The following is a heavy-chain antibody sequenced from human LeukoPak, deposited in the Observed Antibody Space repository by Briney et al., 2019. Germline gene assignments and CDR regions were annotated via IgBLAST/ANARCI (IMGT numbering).Heavy chain of an antibody. Sequence: PGGSLRLSCAASGFTFDDYAMHWVRQAPGKGLEWVSGVSWNSGSIGYADSVKGRFTISRDNAKNSLYLQMNSLRAEDMALYYSAKETHAAAGKHYFDYWGQGTLVTVSS. V-gene: IGHV3-9*03. CDR1: GFTFDDYA. J-gene: IGHJ4*02. CDR2: VSWNSGSI. CDR3: AKETHAAAGKHYFDY. D-gene: IGHD6-13*01.